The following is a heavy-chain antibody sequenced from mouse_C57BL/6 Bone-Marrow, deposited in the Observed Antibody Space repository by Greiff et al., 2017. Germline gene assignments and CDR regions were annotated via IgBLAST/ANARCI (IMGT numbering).Heavy chain of an antibody. CDR2: IYPGSGNP. CDR3: ARDYYGSWFAY. CDR1: GYSFTSYY. D-gene: IGHD1-1*01. Sequence: QVQLQQSGPELVKPGASVTISCKASGYSFTSYYIPWVKQRPGQGLEWIGWIYPGSGNPKYKEKFKGKATLTADTSSSTAYMQLSSLTSEDSAVYYCARDYYGSWFAYWGQGTLVTVSA. V-gene: IGHV1-66*01. J-gene: IGHJ3*01.